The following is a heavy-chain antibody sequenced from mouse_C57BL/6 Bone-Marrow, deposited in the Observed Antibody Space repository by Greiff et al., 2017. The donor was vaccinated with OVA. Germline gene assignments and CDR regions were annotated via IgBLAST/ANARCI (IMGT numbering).Heavy chain of an antibody. CDR2: ISYDGSN. Sequence: EVKLMESGPGLVKPSQSLSLTCSVTGYSITSCYYWNWIRQFPGNKLEWMGYISYDGSNNYNPSLKNRIPITRDTSKNQFFLKLNSVTTEDTATYYCARAPGYYGSRPFDYWGQGTTLTVSS. D-gene: IGHD1-1*01. CDR3: ARAPGYYGSRPFDY. V-gene: IGHV3-6*01. J-gene: IGHJ2*01. CDR1: GYSITSCYY.